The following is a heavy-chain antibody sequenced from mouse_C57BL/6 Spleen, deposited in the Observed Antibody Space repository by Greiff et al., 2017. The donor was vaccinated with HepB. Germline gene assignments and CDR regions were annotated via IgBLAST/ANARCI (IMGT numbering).Heavy chain of an antibody. D-gene: IGHD3-2*02. J-gene: IGHJ4*01. CDR1: GYTFTDYN. Sequence: VHVKQSGPELVKPGASVKIPCKASGYTFTDYNMDWVKQSHGKSLEWIGDINPNNGGTIYNQKFKGKATLTVDKSSSTAYMELRSLTSEDTAVYYCVRGDSSGSGYYYAMDYWGQGTSVTVSS. V-gene: IGHV1-18*01. CDR2: INPNNGGT. CDR3: VRGDSSGSGYYYAMDY.